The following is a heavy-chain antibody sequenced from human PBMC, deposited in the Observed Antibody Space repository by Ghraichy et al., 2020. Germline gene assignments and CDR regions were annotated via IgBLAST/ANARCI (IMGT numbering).Heavy chain of an antibody. D-gene: IGHD3-16*01. CDR2: IYYSGST. CDR3: ARGGEVFGARPWFDP. J-gene: IGHJ5*02. Sequence: SETLSLTCTVSGGSISSGDYYWSWIRHPPGKGLEWIGYIYYSGSTYYNPSLKSRVTISVDTSKNQFSLKLSSVTAADTAVYYCARGGEVFGARPWFDPWGQGTLVTVSS. CDR1: GGSISSGDYY. V-gene: IGHV4-30-4*01.